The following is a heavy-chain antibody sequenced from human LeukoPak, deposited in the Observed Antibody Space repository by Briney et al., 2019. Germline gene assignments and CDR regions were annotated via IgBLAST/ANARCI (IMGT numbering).Heavy chain of an antibody. J-gene: IGHJ4*02. V-gene: IGHV1-2*02. D-gene: IGHD3-10*01. CDR3: ARDYGSGSYSVY. CDR2: INPNSGGT. CDR1: GYTFTGYY. Sequence: ASVKVSCKASGYTFTGYYMHWVRQAPGQGLEWMGWINPNSGGTNYAQKFQGRVTMTRDTSISTAYMELRSLRSDDTAVYYCARDYGSGSYSVYWGQGTLVTVSS.